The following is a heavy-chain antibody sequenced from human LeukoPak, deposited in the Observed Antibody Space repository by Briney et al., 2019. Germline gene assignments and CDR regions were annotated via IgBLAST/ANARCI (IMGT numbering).Heavy chain of an antibody. D-gene: IGHD5-24*01. CDR1: GVSISSGDYY. CDR3: ARDRNGYNYFDY. V-gene: IGHV4-30-4*01. Sequence: SETLSLTCTVSGVSISSGDYYWSWIRQPPGKGLEWIGYIYYSGSTYYNPSLKSRVTISVDTSKNQSSLKLSSVTAADTAVYYCARDRNGYNYFDYWGQGTLVTVSS. CDR2: IYYSGST. J-gene: IGHJ4*02.